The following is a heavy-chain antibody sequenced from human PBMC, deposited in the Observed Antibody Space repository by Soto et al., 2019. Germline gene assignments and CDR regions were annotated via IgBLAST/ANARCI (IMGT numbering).Heavy chain of an antibody. J-gene: IGHJ5*02. CDR1: AVTVDNVDYF. CDR2: IYFTGST. CDR3: ARGAEVDVVAALTRDRDP. D-gene: IGHD5-12*01. Sequence: SQTPCLTRSVSAVTVDNVDYFRIMNRQSPGKGLEWLGYIYFTGSTYYSPSLKSRLHISMDKSKNHFSLEMTSVTVADPAVYFCARGAEVDVVAALTRDRDPWGPG. V-gene: IGHV4-30-4*01.